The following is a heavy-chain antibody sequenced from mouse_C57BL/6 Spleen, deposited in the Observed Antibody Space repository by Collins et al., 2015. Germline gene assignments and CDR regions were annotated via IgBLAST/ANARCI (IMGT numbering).Heavy chain of an antibody. CDR1: GFNIKDDY. V-gene: IGHV14-4*01. CDR2: IDPENGDT. J-gene: IGHJ4*01. CDR3: TTDSNYYYYAMDY. Sequence: EVQLQQSGAELVRPGASVKLSCTASGFNIKDDYMHWVKQRPEQGLEWIGWIDPENGDTEYASKFQGKATITADTSSNTAYLQLSSLTSEDTAVYYCTTDSNYYYYAMDYWGQGTSVTVSS. D-gene: IGHD2-5*01.